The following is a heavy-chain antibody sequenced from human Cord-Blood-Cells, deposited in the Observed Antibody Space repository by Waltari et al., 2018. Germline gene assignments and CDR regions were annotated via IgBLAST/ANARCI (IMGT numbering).Heavy chain of an antibody. CDR2: IYHSGST. D-gene: IGHD3-16*01. Sequence: QVQLQESGPGLVKPSETLSLTCAGSGYSISSGSYWGWIRQPPGKGLEWIGSIYHSGSTYYNPSLKSRVTISVDTSKNQFSLKLSSVTAAVTAVYYCARYSGGFDYWGQGTLVTVSS. CDR1: GYSISSGSY. J-gene: IGHJ4*02. V-gene: IGHV4-38-2*01. CDR3: ARYSGGFDY.